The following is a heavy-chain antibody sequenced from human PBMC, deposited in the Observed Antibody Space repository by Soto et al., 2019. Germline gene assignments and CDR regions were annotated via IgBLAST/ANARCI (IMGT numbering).Heavy chain of an antibody. D-gene: IGHD4-17*01. CDR3: ARGSPTTVTTWFDP. Sequence: QLQLVQSGAEVKKPGSSVKVSCKASGGTFSNFAINWVLQAPGQGLEWMGGIIPVFGKAKYAQKFQGRVQFTADESSSTAYMEVNSLTSEDTAVYYCARGSPTTVTTWFDPWGQGTLVTVSS. CDR2: IIPVFGKA. V-gene: IGHV1-69*01. CDR1: GGTFSNFA. J-gene: IGHJ5*02.